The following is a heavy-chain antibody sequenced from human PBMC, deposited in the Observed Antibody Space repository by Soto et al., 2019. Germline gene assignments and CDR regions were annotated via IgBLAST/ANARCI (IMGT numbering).Heavy chain of an antibody. D-gene: IGHD3-22*01. CDR3: VKDLTRYYDSSGYHDY. V-gene: IGHV3-64D*06. J-gene: IGHJ4*02. Sequence: VQLVESGGGLVQPGGSLRLSCSASGFTFSSYAMHWVRQAPGKGLEYVSAISSNGGSTYYADSVKGRFTISRDNSKNTLYLQMSSLRAEDTAVYYCVKDLTRYYDSSGYHDYWGQGTLVTVSS. CDR2: ISSNGGST. CDR1: GFTFSSYA.